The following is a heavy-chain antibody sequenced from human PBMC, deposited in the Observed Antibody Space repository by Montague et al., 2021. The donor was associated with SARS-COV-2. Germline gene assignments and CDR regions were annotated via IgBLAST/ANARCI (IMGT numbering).Heavy chain of an antibody. V-gene: IGHV4-59*01. J-gene: IGHJ5*01. CDR2: IYYSGST. Sequence: SETLSLTCTVSGGSISSYYWSWIRQPPGKALEWIGYIYYSGSTNYNPSLNSRVTISVDTSKNQFSLKLTSVTAADTAVYYCARHRGSGSSWFDSWGQGALVTVSS. CDR1: GGSISSYY. D-gene: IGHD6-13*01. CDR3: ARHRGSGSSWFDS.